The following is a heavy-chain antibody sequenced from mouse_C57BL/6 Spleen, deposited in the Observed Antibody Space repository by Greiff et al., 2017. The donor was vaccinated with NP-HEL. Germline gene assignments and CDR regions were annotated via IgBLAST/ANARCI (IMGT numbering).Heavy chain of an antibody. CDR3: ARVDGYYGDYYAMDY. CDR1: GFTFSSYA. D-gene: IGHD2-3*01. CDR2: ISDGGSYT. Sequence: EVKLVESGGGLVKPGGSLKLSCAASGFTFSSYAMSWVRQTPEKRLEWVATISDGGSYTYYPDNVKGRFTISRDNAKNNLYLQMSHLKSEDTAMYYCARVDGYYGDYYAMDYWGQGTSVTVSS. J-gene: IGHJ4*01. V-gene: IGHV5-4*03.